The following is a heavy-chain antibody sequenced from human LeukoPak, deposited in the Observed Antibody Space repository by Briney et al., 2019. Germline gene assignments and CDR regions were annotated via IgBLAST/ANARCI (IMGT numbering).Heavy chain of an antibody. D-gene: IGHD3-10*01. CDR1: GFIFSNYW. Sequence: PGGSLRLSCAASGFIFSNYWMSWVRQAPGKGLEWVANIKQDGSEKNYVDSVKGRFTISRDNAKNSLDLQMNSLRAEDTAVYYCAREARARGGFDQWGQGTLVTASS. J-gene: IGHJ4*02. V-gene: IGHV3-7*04. CDR2: IKQDGSEK. CDR3: AREARARGGFDQ.